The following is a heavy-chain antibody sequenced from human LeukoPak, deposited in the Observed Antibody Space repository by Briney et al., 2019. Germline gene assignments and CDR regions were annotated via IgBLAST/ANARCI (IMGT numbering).Heavy chain of an antibody. CDR3: AKPKNIVVVPAATDAFDI. V-gene: IGHV3-23*01. CDR2: ISGSGGST. D-gene: IGHD2-2*01. CDR1: GFTFSSYA. Sequence: PGGSLRLSCAASGFTFSSYAMSWVRQAPGKGLEWVSAISGSGGSTYYADSVKGRFTISRDNSKNTLYLQMNSLRTEDTAVYYCAKPKNIVVVPAATDAFDIWAKGQWSPSLQ. J-gene: IGHJ3*02.